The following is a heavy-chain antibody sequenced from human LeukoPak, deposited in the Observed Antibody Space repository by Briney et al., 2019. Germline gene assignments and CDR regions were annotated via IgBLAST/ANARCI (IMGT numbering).Heavy chain of an antibody. CDR1: GGSISSSNW. V-gene: IGHV4-4*02. CDR2: IYHSGST. Sequence: SETLSLTCAVSGGSISSSNWWSWVRQPPGKGLEWIGEIYHSGSTNYNPSLKSRVTISVDKSKNQFSLKLSSVTAADTAVYYCARVPSGSYKYFDYWGQGTLVTVSS. CDR3: ARVPSGSYKYFDY. D-gene: IGHD3-10*01. J-gene: IGHJ4*02.